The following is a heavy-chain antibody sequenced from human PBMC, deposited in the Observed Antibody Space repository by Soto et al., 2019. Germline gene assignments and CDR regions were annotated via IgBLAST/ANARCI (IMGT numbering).Heavy chain of an antibody. V-gene: IGHV3-48*02. CDR2: ISSSSSTI. Sequence: GGSLRLSCAASGFTFSSYSMNWVRQAPGKGLEWVSYISSSSSTIYYADSVKGRFTISRDNAKNSLYLQMNSLRDEDTAVYYCARVREYYYGSGKGLYYYGMDVWGQGTTVTVSS. CDR1: GFTFSSYS. CDR3: ARVREYYYGSGKGLYYYGMDV. J-gene: IGHJ6*02. D-gene: IGHD3-10*01.